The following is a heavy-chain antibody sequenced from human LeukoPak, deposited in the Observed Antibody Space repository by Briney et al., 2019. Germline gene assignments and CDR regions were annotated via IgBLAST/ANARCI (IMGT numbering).Heavy chain of an antibody. CDR2: ISSSSSYI. CDR3: VGYGSGSYYNYYMDV. D-gene: IGHD3-10*01. CDR1: GFTFSSYS. Sequence: GGSLRLSCAASGFTFSSYSMNWVRQAPGKGLEWVSSISSSSSYIYYADSVKGRFTISRDNDKNSLYLQMNSLRADDTAVYYCVGYGSGSYYNYYMDVWGKGTTVTVSS. J-gene: IGHJ6*03. V-gene: IGHV3-21*01.